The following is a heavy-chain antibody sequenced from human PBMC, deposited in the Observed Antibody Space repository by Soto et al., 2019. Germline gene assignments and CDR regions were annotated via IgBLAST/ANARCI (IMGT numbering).Heavy chain of an antibody. CDR1: GGSINTGDSITNGHW. V-gene: IGHV4-39*07. D-gene: IGHD3-3*01. Sequence: QVQLHESGPGLVKPSGTLSLTCAVSGGSINTGDSITNGHWWGWVRQPPVKGLEWIGEIYHDVSSNYKTSLKRRVTMSVDKSKTQFSLNLRSVTAADTAIYYCARTFHRSGVGYFNYGMEVWGQGNTVTVSS. J-gene: IGHJ6*02. CDR2: IYHDVSS. CDR3: ARTFHRSGVGYFNYGMEV.